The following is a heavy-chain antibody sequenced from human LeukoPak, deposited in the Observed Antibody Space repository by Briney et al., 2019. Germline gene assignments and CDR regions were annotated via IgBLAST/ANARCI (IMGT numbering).Heavy chain of an antibody. CDR3: ATKSPLFGYTSYNWFDP. D-gene: IGHD2-2*02. J-gene: IGHJ5*02. V-gene: IGHV1-24*01. Sequence: ASVKVSCKASGYTFTSYYMHWVRQAPGKGLEWMGGFDPEDGETIYAQKFQGRVTMTEDTSTDTAYMELSSLRSEDTAVYYCATKSPLFGYTSYNWFDPWGQGTLVTVSS. CDR1: GYTFTSYY. CDR2: FDPEDGET.